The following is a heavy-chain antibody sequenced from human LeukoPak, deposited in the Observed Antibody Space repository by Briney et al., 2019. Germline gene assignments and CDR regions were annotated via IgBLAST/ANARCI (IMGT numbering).Heavy chain of an antibody. Sequence: SETLSLTCTVSGGSISSYYWSWIRQPPGKGLEWIGYIYYSGSTNYNPSLKSRVTISVDTSKNQFSLKLSSVTAADTAVYYCARDGDSGSYPDAFDIWGQGTMVTVPS. CDR2: IYYSGST. J-gene: IGHJ3*02. CDR1: GGSISSYY. CDR3: ARDGDSGSYPDAFDI. V-gene: IGHV4-59*01. D-gene: IGHD1-26*01.